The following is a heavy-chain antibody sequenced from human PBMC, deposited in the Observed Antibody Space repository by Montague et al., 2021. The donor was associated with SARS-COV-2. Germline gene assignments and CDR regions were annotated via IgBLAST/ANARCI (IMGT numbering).Heavy chain of an antibody. D-gene: IGHD2/OR15-2a*01. V-gene: IGHV3-30-3*01. CDR2: ISYDGSNK. Sequence: SLRLSCAASGFTFSSYAMHWVRQAPGKGLEWVAVISYDGSNKYYADSVKGRFTISRDNSKNTLYLQMNSLRAEDTAVYYCARTLLDYYDMDVWGQGTTVTVSS. CDR3: ARTLLDYYDMDV. J-gene: IGHJ6*02. CDR1: GFTFSSYA.